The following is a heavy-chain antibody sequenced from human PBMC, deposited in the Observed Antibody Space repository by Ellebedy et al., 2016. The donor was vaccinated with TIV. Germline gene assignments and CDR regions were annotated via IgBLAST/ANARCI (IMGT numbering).Heavy chain of an antibody. CDR3: ARFLVAVDAFDI. CDR2: IRGSGGST. D-gene: IGHD5-12*01. Sequence: GESLKISCGVSGFTFSSYAMSWVRQAPGKGLEWVSTIRGSGGSTYYADSVKGRFTISRDNSKKMLYLQMNSLRDEDTAVYYCARFLVAVDAFDIWGQGTMVTVSS. CDR1: GFTFSSYA. J-gene: IGHJ3*02. V-gene: IGHV3-23*01.